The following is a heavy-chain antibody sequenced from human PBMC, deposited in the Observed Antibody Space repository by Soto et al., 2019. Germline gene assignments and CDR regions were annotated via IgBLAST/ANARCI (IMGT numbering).Heavy chain of an antibody. Sequence: GESLKISCKGSGYSFTSYWIGWVRQMPGKGLEWMGIIYPGDSDTRYSPSFQGQVTISADKSINTAYLQWSSLKASDTAMYYCARASSRPLFRWFDPWGQGTLDTVSS. CDR2: IYPGDSDT. CDR1: GYSFTSYW. V-gene: IGHV5-51*01. CDR3: ARASSRPLFRWFDP. D-gene: IGHD6-13*01. J-gene: IGHJ5*02.